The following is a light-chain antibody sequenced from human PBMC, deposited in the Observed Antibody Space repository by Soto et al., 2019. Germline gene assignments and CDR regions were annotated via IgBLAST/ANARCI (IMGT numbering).Light chain of an antibody. CDR1: SGDVGSYNL. CDR3: CSYAGSSPVV. V-gene: IGLV2-23*01. Sequence: QSALTQPASVSGSPGQSITISCTGTSGDVGSYNLVSWYQQHPGKAPKLMIYEGSKRPSGVSNRFSGSKSGNTASLTISGLQAEDEADYYCCSYAGSSPVVFGGGTKLTVL. J-gene: IGLJ2*01. CDR2: EGS.